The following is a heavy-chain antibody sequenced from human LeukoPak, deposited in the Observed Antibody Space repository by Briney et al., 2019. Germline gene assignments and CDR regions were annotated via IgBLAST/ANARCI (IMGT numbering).Heavy chain of an antibody. J-gene: IGHJ6*02. CDR1: GFTFGDYA. Sequence: GGSLRFYCITFGFTFGDYAMSWVRQAQGKGLIWVIFIRSKGYGGTTEYAASVKGRFTISRDDSKSIAYLQMNSLKSEDTAVYYCTRGPTGRWLYYGMDVWGQGTTVIVSS. CDR3: TRGPTGRWLYYGMDV. D-gene: IGHD5-24*01. CDR2: IRSKGYGGTT. V-gene: IGHV3-49*04.